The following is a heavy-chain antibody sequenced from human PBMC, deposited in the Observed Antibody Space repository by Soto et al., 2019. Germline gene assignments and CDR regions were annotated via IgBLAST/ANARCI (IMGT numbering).Heavy chain of an antibody. CDR2: INGNADNS. CDR1: GFSFVSYW. J-gene: IGHJ4*02. D-gene: IGHD6-19*01. CDR3: VRDFRGAVAGSEFDH. V-gene: IGHV3-74*01. Sequence: EVQLAESGGGLVLTGGSLRLSCAASGFSFVSYWMHWVRQVPGEGLAWVPRINGNADNSDYADSVKGRFTISRDNAMNGLYLQMDSLRADDTGVYYCVRDFRGAVAGSEFDHWGQGTLVTVSS.